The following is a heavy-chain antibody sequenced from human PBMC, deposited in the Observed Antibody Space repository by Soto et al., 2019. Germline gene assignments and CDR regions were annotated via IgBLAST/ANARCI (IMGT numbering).Heavy chain of an antibody. CDR1: GYTFTSSA. J-gene: IGHJ6*02. V-gene: IGHV1-58*01. Sequence: SVKVSCKASGYTFTSSAVQWVRQARGQRLEWIGWIVVGSGNTNYAQKFQERVTITRDMSTSTAYMELSSLRSEDTAAYYCAAARPTVSDGMDVWGQGTTVTVSS. CDR2: IVVGSGNT. CDR3: AAARPTVSDGMDV. D-gene: IGHD4-4*01.